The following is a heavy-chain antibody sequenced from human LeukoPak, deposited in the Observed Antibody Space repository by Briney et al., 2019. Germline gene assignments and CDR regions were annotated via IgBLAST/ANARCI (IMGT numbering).Heavy chain of an antibody. J-gene: IGHJ4*02. CDR3: ATRDQGYCSSTSCSHFDY. D-gene: IGHD2-2*01. CDR2: INPSGGST. Sequence: GASVKVSCKASGYTFTSYYMHCGRQAPGQGLEWRGIINPSGGSTSYAQKFQGRVTMTSDASTSTAYMELSSLRSEDTAVYYCATRDQGYCSSTSCSHFDYWGQGTLVTVSS. CDR1: GYTFTSYY. V-gene: IGHV1-46*01.